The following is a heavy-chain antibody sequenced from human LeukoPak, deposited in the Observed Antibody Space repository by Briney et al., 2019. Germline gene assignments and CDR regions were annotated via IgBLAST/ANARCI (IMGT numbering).Heavy chain of an antibody. Sequence: SETLSLTCTVSGGSISSYYWSWIRQPPGKGLEWIGYIYYSGSTNYNPSLKSRVTISVDTSKNQFSLKLSSVTAADTAVYYCASLGFVAASNWFDPWGQGTLVTVSS. CDR1: GGSISSYY. D-gene: IGHD6-19*01. J-gene: IGHJ5*02. V-gene: IGHV4-59*01. CDR2: IYYSGST. CDR3: ASLGFVAASNWFDP.